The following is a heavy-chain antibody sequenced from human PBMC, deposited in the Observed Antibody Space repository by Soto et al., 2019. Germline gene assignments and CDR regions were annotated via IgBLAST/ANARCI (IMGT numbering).Heavy chain of an antibody. V-gene: IGHV3-30*03. Sequence: QVQLVESGGGVVQPGRSLRLSCAASGFTFSSCGMHWVRQAPDKGLAWVTVISYDGTTEYYADSVKGRFTISRDNSKNTLYLQMNSLTAEDTAVYYCASDLGYCRGGRCFSIDYWGQGTLVTVSS. CDR2: ISYDGTTE. CDR1: GFTFSSCG. J-gene: IGHJ4*02. CDR3: ASDLGYCRGGRCFSIDY. D-gene: IGHD2-15*01.